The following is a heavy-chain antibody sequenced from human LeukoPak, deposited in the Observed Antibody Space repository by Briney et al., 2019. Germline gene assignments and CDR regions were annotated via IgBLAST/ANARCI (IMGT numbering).Heavy chain of an antibody. CDR2: INHSGST. Sequence: SETLSLTCAVYDGSFSGYYWSWIRQPPGKGLEWIGEINHSGSTNYNPSLKSRVTISVDTSKNQFSLKLSSVTAADTAVYYCARDGDFWSGYYDYWGQGTLVTVSS. D-gene: IGHD3-3*01. V-gene: IGHV4-34*01. CDR3: ARDGDFWSGYYDY. J-gene: IGHJ4*02. CDR1: DGSFSGYY.